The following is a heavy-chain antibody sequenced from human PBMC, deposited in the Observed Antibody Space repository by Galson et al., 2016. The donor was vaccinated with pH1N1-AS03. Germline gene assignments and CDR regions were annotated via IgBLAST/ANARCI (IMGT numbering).Heavy chain of an antibody. CDR3: ARSNYYFDS. Sequence: SLRLSCAASGFTFSDYYMSWIRQAPGKGLVSVSRINPDGSPTNYADSVKGRFTISRDNAKNTLFLQMNSLRAEDTAVYYCARSNYYFDSWGQGTLVTVSS. V-gene: IGHV3-74*01. D-gene: IGHD5-24*01. CDR1: GFTFSDYY. CDR2: INPDGSPT. J-gene: IGHJ4*02.